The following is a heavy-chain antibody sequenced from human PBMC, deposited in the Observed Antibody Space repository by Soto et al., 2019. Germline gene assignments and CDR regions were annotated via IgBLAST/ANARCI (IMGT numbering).Heavy chain of an antibody. J-gene: IGHJ4*02. Sequence: PSQTLSLPCAISGNSVSSNSAAWNWIRQSPSRGLEWLGRTYYRSKWYNDYAVSVKSRITINPDTSKNQFSLQLNSVTPEDTAVYYCARVSKAMGGTWFDYWGQGTLVTVSS. CDR3: ARVSKAMGGTWFDY. V-gene: IGHV6-1*01. CDR2: TYYRSKWYN. D-gene: IGHD5-18*01. CDR1: GNSVSSNSAA.